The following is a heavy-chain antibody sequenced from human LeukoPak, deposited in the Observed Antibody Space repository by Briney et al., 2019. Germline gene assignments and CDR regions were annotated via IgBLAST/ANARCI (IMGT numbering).Heavy chain of an antibody. D-gene: IGHD6-13*01. Sequence: SETLSLTCTVSGGSISSYYWSWIRQPAGKGPEWIGRIYTSGSTNYNPSLKSRVTMSVDTSKNQFSLKLSSVTAADTAVYYCARGTRGGSIAAGGFDPWGQGTLVTVSS. J-gene: IGHJ5*02. V-gene: IGHV4-4*07. CDR1: GGSISSYY. CDR3: ARGTRGGSIAAGGFDP. CDR2: IYTSGST.